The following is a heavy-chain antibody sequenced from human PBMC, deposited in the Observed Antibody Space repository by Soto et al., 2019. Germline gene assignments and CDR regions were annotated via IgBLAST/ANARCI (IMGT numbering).Heavy chain of an antibody. D-gene: IGHD3-9*01. J-gene: IGHJ6*02. CDR1: GGTFSSYA. CDR2: IIPIFGTA. V-gene: IGHV1-69*13. CDR3: ARAGYEIHYYYYGMDV. Sequence: EASVKVSCKASGGTFSSYAISWVRQAPGQGLEWMGGIIPIFGTANYAQKFQGRVTITADESTSTAYMELSSLRSEDTAVYYCARAGYEIHYYYYGMDVWGQGTTVTVSS.